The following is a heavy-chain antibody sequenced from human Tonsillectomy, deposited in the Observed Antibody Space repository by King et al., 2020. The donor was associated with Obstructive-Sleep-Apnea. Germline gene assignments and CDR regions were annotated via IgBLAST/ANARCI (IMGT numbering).Heavy chain of an antibody. D-gene: IGHD2-15*01. V-gene: IGHV1-2*02. J-gene: IGHJ6*02. CDR2: INPNTGGA. Sequence: VQLVESGAEVKKPGASVKVSCKASGYTFTDNYMHWVRQAPGQGLEWVGWINPNTGGANYAQKLQGRVTMTRDTPISTAYMELSRLRPDDTAGDYCARGGGIVVGVDATLYYYGMDVWGQGTTVTVSS. CDR1: GYTFTDNY. CDR3: ARGGGIVVGVDATLYYYGMDV.